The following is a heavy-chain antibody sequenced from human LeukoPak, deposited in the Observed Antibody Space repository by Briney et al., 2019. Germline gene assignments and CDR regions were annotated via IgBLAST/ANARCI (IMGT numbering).Heavy chain of an antibody. J-gene: IGHJ5*01. Sequence: GGSLRLSCEGSGFSFSSYGMSWVRQAPGKGLEWVSGISGSGGSTYFADSVKGRFNISRDNVKNTVYLQMNSLRVEDTAIYYCVKLSLTAAGRGKTWFDLWGQGTLVSVSS. V-gene: IGHV3-23*01. CDR3: VKLSLTAAGRGKTWFDL. D-gene: IGHD6-13*01. CDR2: ISGSGGST. CDR1: GFSFSSYG.